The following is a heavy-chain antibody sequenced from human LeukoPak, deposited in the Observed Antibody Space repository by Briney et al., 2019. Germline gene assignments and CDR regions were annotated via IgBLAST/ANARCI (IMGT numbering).Heavy chain of an antibody. CDR1: GFTFSSNS. CDR2: ISTSSIYI. J-gene: IGHJ4*02. V-gene: IGHV3-21*01. CDR3: ARGSHGVAATDTAFDY. D-gene: IGHD6-25*01. Sequence: GGSLRLSCAASGFTFSSNSMNWVRQAPGKGLEWVSSISTSSIYIYYADSVRGRFTISRDNARKSLYLQMDSLRAEDTAVYYCARGSHGVAATDTAFDYWGQGTLVAVSS.